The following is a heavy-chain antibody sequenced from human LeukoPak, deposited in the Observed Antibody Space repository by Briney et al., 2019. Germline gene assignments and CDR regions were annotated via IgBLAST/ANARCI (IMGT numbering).Heavy chain of an antibody. D-gene: IGHD3-22*01. Sequence: PGGSLRLSCAASGFTFSSYAMHWVRQAPGKGLEWVAVIPYDGSNKYYADSVKGRFTISRDNSKNTLYLQMNSLRAEDTAVYYCARAPYDSSGYYYVKALDYWGQGTLVTVSS. CDR2: IPYDGSNK. CDR3: ARAPYDSSGYYYVKALDY. CDR1: GFTFSSYA. V-gene: IGHV3-30-3*01. J-gene: IGHJ4*02.